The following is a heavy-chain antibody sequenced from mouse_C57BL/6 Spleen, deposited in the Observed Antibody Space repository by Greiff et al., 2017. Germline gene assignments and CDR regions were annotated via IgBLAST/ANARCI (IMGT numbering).Heavy chain of an antibody. V-gene: IGHV5-16*01. J-gene: IGHJ1*03. CDR1: GFTFSDYY. CDR2: INYDGRST. CDR3: ARESTYWYVDI. D-gene: IGHD5-1*01. Sequence: DVMLVASEGGLVQPGSSMKLSCTASGFTFSDYYMAWVRQVPEKGLEWVANINYDGRSTYYLDSLKRGFISSRDTAKNILYLQMSSLKSEDTATYYCARESTYWYVDIWGTETTGTVSS.